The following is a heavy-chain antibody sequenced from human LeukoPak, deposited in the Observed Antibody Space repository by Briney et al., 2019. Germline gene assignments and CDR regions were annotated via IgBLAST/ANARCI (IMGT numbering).Heavy chain of an antibody. CDR2: IKQDGSEK. J-gene: IGHJ4*02. CDR3: TRDPRRLDY. V-gene: IGHV3-7*03. CDR1: GFSLSSYW. Sequence: GGSLRLSCAASGFSLSSYWMTWVRQAPGKGLEWVANIKQDGSEKNYVDSVKGRFTISRDNAKNSLYLQMNSLRAEDTAVYYCTRDPRRLDYRGQGTLVTVSS.